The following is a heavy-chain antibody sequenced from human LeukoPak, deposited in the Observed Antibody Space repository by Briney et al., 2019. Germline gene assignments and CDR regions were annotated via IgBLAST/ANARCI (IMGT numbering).Heavy chain of an antibody. CDR2: ISHDGMNA. Sequence: GGSLRLPCAASGLHFSGTAMSWVRQAPGKGLEWVSAISHDGMNAYYADSVKGRFTISRDYSKKTVSLEMSSLTAADTGVYYCAKDGAQYSSGPECDPRGQGALVTVSP. V-gene: IGHV3-23*01. CDR1: GLHFSGTA. CDR3: AKDGAQYSSGPECDP. D-gene: IGHD6-19*01. J-gene: IGHJ5*02.